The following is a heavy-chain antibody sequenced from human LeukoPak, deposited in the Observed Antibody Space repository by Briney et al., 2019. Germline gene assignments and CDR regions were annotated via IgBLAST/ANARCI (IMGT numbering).Heavy chain of an antibody. Sequence: SETLSLTCSVSGGSISSSIYYWGWIRQPPGKGPEWIGSIYYTGSTYNNPSLKSRVTISVDTSKNQFSLNVRSVTAADTAVYYCARDIGSQMATISDWFDPWGQGLLVTVSS. CDR2: IYYTGST. V-gene: IGHV4-39*07. J-gene: IGHJ5*02. D-gene: IGHD5-24*01. CDR1: GGSISSSIYY. CDR3: ARDIGSQMATISDWFDP.